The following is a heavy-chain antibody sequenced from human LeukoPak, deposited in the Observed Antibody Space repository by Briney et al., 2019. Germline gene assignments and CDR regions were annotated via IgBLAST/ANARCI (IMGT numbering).Heavy chain of an antibody. J-gene: IGHJ4*02. CDR1: GFTFSSYS. CDR2: IGSSSSTI. Sequence: PGGSLRLSCAASGFTFSSYSMNWVRQAPGKGLEWVSYIGSSSSTIYYADSVKGRFTVSRDNAKNSLYLQMNSLRAEDTAVYYCARDSYGYGDFDYWGQGTLVTVSS. CDR3: ARDSYGYGDFDY. D-gene: IGHD5-18*01. V-gene: IGHV3-48*01.